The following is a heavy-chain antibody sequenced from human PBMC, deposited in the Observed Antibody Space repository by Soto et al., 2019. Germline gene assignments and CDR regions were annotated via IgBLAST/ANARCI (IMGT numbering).Heavy chain of an antibody. D-gene: IGHD3-3*01. J-gene: IGHJ6*02. V-gene: IGHV3-30-3*01. CDR1: GFTFSGYA. CDR2: ISYDGSNK. Sequence: GESLKISCAASGFTFSGYAMHWVRQAPGKGLEWVAVISYDGSNKYYADSVKGRFTISRDNSKNTLYLQMNSLRAEDTAVYYCARDQKTYYDFWSGYPENYYYYYGMDVWGQGTTVTVSS. CDR3: ARDQKTYYDFWSGYPENYYYYYGMDV.